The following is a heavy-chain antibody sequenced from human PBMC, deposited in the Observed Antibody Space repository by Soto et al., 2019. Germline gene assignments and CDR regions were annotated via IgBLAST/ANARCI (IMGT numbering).Heavy chain of an antibody. CDR3: ARLNEYGDYFFDY. CDR2: IYYSGST. D-gene: IGHD4-17*01. J-gene: IGHJ4*02. Sequence: SETLSLTCTVSGGSISSYYWSWIRQPPGKGLEWIGYIYYSGSTNYNPSLKSRVTISVDTSKNQFSLKLSSVTAADTAVYYCARLNEYGDYFFDYWGQGTLVTVSS. CDR1: GGSISSYY. V-gene: IGHV4-59*08.